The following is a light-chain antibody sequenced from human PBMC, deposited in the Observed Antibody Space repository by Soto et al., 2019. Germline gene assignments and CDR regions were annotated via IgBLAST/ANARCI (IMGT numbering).Light chain of an antibody. CDR3: QQSYSTPT. CDR2: AAS. Sequence: DIKMTQSPSSLSASVGDRVTITCRASQSISSYLNWYQQKPGKAPXLLIYAASSLQSGVPSRFSGSGSGTDFTLTISSLQPEDFATYDCQQSYSTPTFGQGTRLEIK. CDR1: QSISSY. J-gene: IGKJ5*01. V-gene: IGKV1-39*01.